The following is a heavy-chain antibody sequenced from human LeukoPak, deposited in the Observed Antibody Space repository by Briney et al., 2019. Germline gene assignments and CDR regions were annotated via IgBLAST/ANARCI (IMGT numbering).Heavy chain of an antibody. Sequence: SVKVSCKASGGTFSSYAISWVRQAPGQGLEWMGGIIPIFGTANYAQKFQGRVTITTDESTSTAYMELSSLRSEDTAVYYCARGGLYCSSTSCLDYWGQGTLVIVSS. D-gene: IGHD2-2*01. J-gene: IGHJ4*02. V-gene: IGHV1-69*05. CDR3: ARGGLYCSSTSCLDY. CDR2: IIPIFGTA. CDR1: GGTFSSYA.